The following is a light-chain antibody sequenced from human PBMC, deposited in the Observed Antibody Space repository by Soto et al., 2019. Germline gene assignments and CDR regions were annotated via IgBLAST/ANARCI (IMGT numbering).Light chain of an antibody. J-gene: IGKJ1*01. V-gene: IGKV1-6*01. CDR3: QQYENYWT. CDR1: QGIRND. CDR2: AAS. Sequence: AIQMTQSPSSLCASVGDRVTITCRASQGIRNDLGWYQQKPGQAPKLLIYAASSLQSGVPSRFSGSGSGTEFSLPISNLQPDDCATYYCQQYENYWTFGQGTKVDIK.